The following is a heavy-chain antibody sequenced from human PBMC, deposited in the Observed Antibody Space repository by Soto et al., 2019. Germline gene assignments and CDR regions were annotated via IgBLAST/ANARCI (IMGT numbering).Heavy chain of an antibody. CDR3: AAATAAGPAHFDY. CDR1: GGSISSYY. D-gene: IGHD6-13*01. J-gene: IGHJ4*02. V-gene: IGHV4-59*01. Sequence: QVQLQESGPGLVKPSETLSLTCTVSGGSISSYYWSWIRQPPGKGLEWIGYIYYSGSTNYNPSLKSRVTISVDTSKNQFSLKLSSVTAADTAVYCCAAATAAGPAHFDYWGQGTLVTVSS. CDR2: IYYSGST.